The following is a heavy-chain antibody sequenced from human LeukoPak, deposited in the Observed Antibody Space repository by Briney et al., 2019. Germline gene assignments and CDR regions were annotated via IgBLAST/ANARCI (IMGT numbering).Heavy chain of an antibody. CDR1: GFTFSSYE. D-gene: IGHD3-16*01. Sequence: GGSLRLSCAASGFTFSSYEMNWVRQAPGKGLEWVSYISSSGSTIYYADSVKGRFTISRDNAKNSLYLQMNSLRAEDTALYYCARVELGDYVWGSYQFYFDYWGQGTLVTVSS. J-gene: IGHJ4*02. CDR3: ARVELGDYVWGSYQFYFDY. V-gene: IGHV3-48*03. CDR2: ISSSGSTI.